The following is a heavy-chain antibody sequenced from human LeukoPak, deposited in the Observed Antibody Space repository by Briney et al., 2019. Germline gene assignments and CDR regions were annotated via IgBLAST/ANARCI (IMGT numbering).Heavy chain of an antibody. J-gene: IGHJ4*02. Sequence: YXMHWVRQATGKGLEWVSAIGTAGDTYYPGSVKGRFTISRENAKNSLYLQMNSLRAGDTAVYYCTRGLGSSFDYWGQGTLVTVSS. CDR3: TRGLGSSFDY. CDR1: YX. V-gene: IGHV3-13*01. CDR2: IGTAGDT. D-gene: IGHD6-6*01.